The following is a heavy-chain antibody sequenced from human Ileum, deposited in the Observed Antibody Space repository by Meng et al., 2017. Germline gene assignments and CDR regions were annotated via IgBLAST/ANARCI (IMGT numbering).Heavy chain of an antibody. CDR1: GASISTNW. CDR2: IYHSGAF. CDR3: ARGAIGTRPFDY. D-gene: IGHD2-21*01. V-gene: IGHV4-4*02. Sequence: QVPVEVSGPGLVKPSGTLSLTCAVSGASISTNWWNWVRTPPGKGLEWIGEIYHSGAFNYNPSLRSRVTISVDKSKNQLSLKLGSLTAADTAVYYCARGAIGTRPFDYWGQGTLVTVSS. J-gene: IGHJ4*02.